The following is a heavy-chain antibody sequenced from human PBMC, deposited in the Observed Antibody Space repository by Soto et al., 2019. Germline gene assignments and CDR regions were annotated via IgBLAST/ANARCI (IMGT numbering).Heavy chain of an antibody. D-gene: IGHD7-27*01. CDR1: GFSFSTYW. Sequence: PGESLKISCQGSGFSFSTYWIAWVRQTPGEGLEWMGIIYPGDSDARYSPSFQGQVTISADRSIDTVYLQWRSLKAPDTATYFCARQHALGFAKNQGNYFFVYWGQGTQVTVSS. V-gene: IGHV5-51*01. J-gene: IGHJ4*02. CDR3: ARQHALGFAKNQGNYFFVY. CDR2: IYPGDSDA.